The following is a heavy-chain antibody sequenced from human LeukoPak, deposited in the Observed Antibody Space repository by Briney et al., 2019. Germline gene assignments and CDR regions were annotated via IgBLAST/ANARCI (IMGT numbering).Heavy chain of an antibody. J-gene: IGHJ4*01. CDR3: AKGIYSCGWSYFDY. CDR2: LSGSGITT. Sequence: PGGSLRLSCAASGFTFSHSAVSWVRQAPGKGLEWVSTLSGSGITTYYADSVKGRFTISRDNSKNTLYLQMNSLRAEDTAVYYCAKGIYSCGWSYFDYWGHGTLVTVSS. CDR1: GFTFSHSA. V-gene: IGHV3-23*01. D-gene: IGHD6-19*01.